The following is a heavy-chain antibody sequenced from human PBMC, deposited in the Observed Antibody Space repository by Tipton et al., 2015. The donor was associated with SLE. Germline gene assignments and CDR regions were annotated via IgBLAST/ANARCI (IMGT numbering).Heavy chain of an antibody. V-gene: IGHV4-34*01. Sequence: TLSLTCAVYGGSFSGYYWGWIRQPPGKGLEWIGEINHSGSTNYNPSLKSRVTISVDTSKNQFSLKLSSVTAADAAVYYCARSQQLSYMDVWGKGTTVTVSS. D-gene: IGHD6-13*01. CDR2: INHSGST. CDR3: ARSQQLSYMDV. J-gene: IGHJ6*03. CDR1: GGSFSGYY.